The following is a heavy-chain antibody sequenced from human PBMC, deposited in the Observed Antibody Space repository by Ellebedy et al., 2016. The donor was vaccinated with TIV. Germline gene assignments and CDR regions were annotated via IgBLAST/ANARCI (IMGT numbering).Heavy chain of an antibody. J-gene: IGHJ4*02. V-gene: IGHV6-1*01. Sequence: SETLSLTCAISGDNVSSNSAAWNWIRQSPSRGLEWLGRTYYRSKWSNDYEVSVRSRITINPDTSKNQFSLQLNSVTPEDTAIYYCARAYRRGFDLWGQGNLVTVSS. CDR3: ARAYRRGFDL. D-gene: IGHD3-16*01. CDR1: GDNVSSNSAA. CDR2: TYYRSKWSN.